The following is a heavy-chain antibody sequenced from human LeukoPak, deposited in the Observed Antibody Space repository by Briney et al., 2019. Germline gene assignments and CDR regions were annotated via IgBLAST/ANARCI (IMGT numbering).Heavy chain of an antibody. V-gene: IGHV3-33*05. Sequence: GGSLRLSCAASGFTFSSYSMQWVRQTPGKGLEWVGIMSNSGENTFYGEAVKGRFTISRDNAKNSLYLQMNSLRAEDTAVYFCAGDKTTGGYYEFDYWGRGALVTVSS. CDR3: AGDKTTGGYYEFDY. D-gene: IGHD1-26*01. J-gene: IGHJ4*02. CDR1: GFTFSSYS. CDR2: MSNSGENT.